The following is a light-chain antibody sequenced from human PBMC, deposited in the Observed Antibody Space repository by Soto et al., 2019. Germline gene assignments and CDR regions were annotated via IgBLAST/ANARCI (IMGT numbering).Light chain of an antibody. CDR3: QQSYTTPLT. Sequence: DIQMTQSTSSLSASVGDRVTITCRASQSISNYLNWYQHKPGKAPRFLINAASNLQSGVPSRFSGSGSGTDFTLTISSLQPEDSATYYCQQSYTTPLTFGGGTRVEI. CDR1: QSISNY. J-gene: IGKJ4*01. V-gene: IGKV1-39*01. CDR2: AAS.